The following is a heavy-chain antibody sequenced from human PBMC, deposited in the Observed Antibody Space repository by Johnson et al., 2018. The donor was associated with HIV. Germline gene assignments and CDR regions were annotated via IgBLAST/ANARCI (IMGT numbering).Heavy chain of an antibody. J-gene: IGHJ3*02. Sequence: QMQLVESGGGVVQPGRSLRLSCAASGFTFSSYAMHWVRQAPGKGLEWVAVISYDGTDTYYADSVKGRFSISRDNSKNTLYLQMNSLRAEDTAVFYCARDRAEYSTWLDAFDIWGQGTMVTVSS. CDR3: ARDRAEYSTWLDAFDI. CDR1: GFTFSSYA. D-gene: IGHD6-6*01. CDR2: ISYDGTDT. V-gene: IGHV3-30*04.